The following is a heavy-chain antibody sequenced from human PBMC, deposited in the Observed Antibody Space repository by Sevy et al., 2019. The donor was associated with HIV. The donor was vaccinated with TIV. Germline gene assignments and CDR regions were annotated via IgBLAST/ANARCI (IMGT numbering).Heavy chain of an antibody. Sequence: GGSLRLSCAASGFTFNYAWMSWVRQAPGKGLEWVGRIKSKTDGGTEDYTAHEKGRFTMLREDSENTLYLKMNSLKTEDSGVYYCASVVKNDGWDGHVNYYGLDVWGQGTTVTVSS. CDR3: ASVVKNDGWDGHVNYYGLDV. J-gene: IGHJ6*02. V-gene: IGHV3-15*01. CDR2: IKSKTDGGTE. D-gene: IGHD1-1*01. CDR1: GFTFNYAW.